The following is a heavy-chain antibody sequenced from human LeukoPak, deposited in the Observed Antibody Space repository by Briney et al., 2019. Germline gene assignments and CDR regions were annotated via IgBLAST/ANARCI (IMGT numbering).Heavy chain of an antibody. Sequence: GGSLRLSCAASRFSVSDNYMSWVRQAPGKGLEWVSVIYSGGSTYYADSVKGRFSISRGNSKNTLYLQVNSLRAEDTAVYYCARGILNFDYWGQGTLVTVSS. CDR3: ARGILNFDY. V-gene: IGHV3-66*01. CDR1: RFSVSDNY. J-gene: IGHJ4*02. CDR2: IYSGGST.